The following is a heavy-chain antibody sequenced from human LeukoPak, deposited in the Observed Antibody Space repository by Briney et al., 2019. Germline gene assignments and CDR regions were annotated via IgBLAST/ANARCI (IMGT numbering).Heavy chain of an antibody. J-gene: IGHJ4*02. D-gene: IGHD3-10*01. Sequence: SETLSLTCTVSGGSISSSSYYWGWIRQPPGKGLEWIGSIYYSGSTYYNPSLKSRVTISVDTSKNQFSLKLSSVTAADTAVYYCARSLLLWFGELVPPYYFDYWGQGTLVTVSS. V-gene: IGHV4-39*07. CDR1: GGSISSSSYY. CDR3: ARSLLLWFGELVPPYYFDY. CDR2: IYYSGST.